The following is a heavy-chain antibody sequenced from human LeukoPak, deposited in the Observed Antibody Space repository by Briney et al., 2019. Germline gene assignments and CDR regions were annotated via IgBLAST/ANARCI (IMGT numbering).Heavy chain of an antibody. D-gene: IGHD6-13*01. CDR2: IYNSGST. CDR1: GGSISSYY. CDR3: ARGRVSSSTWYSTYYYYFYMDV. J-gene: IGHJ6*03. V-gene: IGHV4-4*07. Sequence: SETLSLTCTVSGGSISSYYWSWIRQPAGKGLEWIGRIYNSGSTTYNPSLKSRVTMSVDTSKNQFSLKLSSVTAADTAVYFCARGRVSSSTWYSTYYYYFYMDVWGKGTTVTVSS.